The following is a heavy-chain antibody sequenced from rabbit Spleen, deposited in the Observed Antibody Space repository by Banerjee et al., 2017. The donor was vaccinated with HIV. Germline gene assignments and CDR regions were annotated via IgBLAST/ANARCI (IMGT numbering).Heavy chain of an antibody. CDR1: GIDFSSNYW. Sequence: QSLEESGGDLVKPGASLTLTCTASGIDFSSNYWMCWVRQAPGKGLEWIACIYGGSAITWYASWAKGRFTISKTSSTTVTLQMTSLTAADTAIYFCGRSTVVDYGITTLNLWGQGTLVTVS. CDR3: GRSTVVDYGITTLNL. V-gene: IGHV1S40*01. CDR2: IYGGSAIT. J-gene: IGHJ4*01. D-gene: IGHD2-1*01.